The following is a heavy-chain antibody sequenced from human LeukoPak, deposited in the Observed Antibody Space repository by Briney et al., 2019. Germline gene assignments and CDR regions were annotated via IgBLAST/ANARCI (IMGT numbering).Heavy chain of an antibody. D-gene: IGHD3-9*01. V-gene: IGHV3-15*01. Sequence: GGSLRLSCAASGFTFSNAWVNWVRQAPGKGLEWVGRIKSKTDGGTTDYAAPVKGRFSISRDDSKDTVYMQMNSLKTEDTAVYYCTTRHVLRYFDWLSQSLDAFDIWGQGTMVTVSS. CDR3: TTRHVLRYFDWLSQSLDAFDI. J-gene: IGHJ3*02. CDR2: IKSKTDGGTT. CDR1: GFTFSNAW.